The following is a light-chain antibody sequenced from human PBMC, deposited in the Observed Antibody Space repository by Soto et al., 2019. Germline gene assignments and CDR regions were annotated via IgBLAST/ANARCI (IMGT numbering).Light chain of an antibody. V-gene: IGKV3-15*01. CDR3: RQNNKWPPVT. CDR2: GAS. Sequence: EVVMTQSPATVSVSPGEGVTLSCRASQTISNDLAWYQQKPGQAPRLLIYGASTRATGVPARFSGGGSGTEFIIIISSLQSEDFAFYYCRQNNKWPPVTFGGGTKVEIK. CDR1: QTISND. J-gene: IGKJ4*01.